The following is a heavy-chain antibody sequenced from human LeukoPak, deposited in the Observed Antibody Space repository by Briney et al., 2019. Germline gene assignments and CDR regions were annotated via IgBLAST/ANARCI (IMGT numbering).Heavy chain of an antibody. CDR2: IYYSGST. J-gene: IGHJ4*02. Sequence: SQTLSLTCTVSGGSISSGDYYWSWIRQPPGKGLEWIGYIYYSGSTYYNPSLKSRVTMSVDTSKNQFSLKLSSVTAADTAVYYCARVESSDGGIPGTLDYWGQGTLVTVSS. CDR1: GGSISSGDYY. CDR3: ARVESSDGGIPGTLDY. D-gene: IGHD4-23*01. V-gene: IGHV4-30-4*01.